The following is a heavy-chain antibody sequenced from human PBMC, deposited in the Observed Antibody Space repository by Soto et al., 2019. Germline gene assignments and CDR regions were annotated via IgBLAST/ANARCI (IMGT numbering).Heavy chain of an antibody. CDR3: ARVPLDTAMVPLGFDL. V-gene: IGHV1-69*01. J-gene: IGHJ2*01. CDR2: IIPIFGTA. D-gene: IGHD5-18*01. CDR1: GGTFSSYA. Sequence: QVQLVQSGAEVKKPGSSVKVSCKASGGTFSSYAISWVRQAPGQGLEWMGGIIPIFGTANYAQKFQGRVTITADESTSTAYMELSSLRPEDTAVYYCARVPLDTAMVPLGFDLWGRGTLVTVSS.